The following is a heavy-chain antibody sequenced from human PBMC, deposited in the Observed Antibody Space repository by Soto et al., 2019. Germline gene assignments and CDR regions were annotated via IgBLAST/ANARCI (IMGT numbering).Heavy chain of an antibody. V-gene: IGHV3-23*01. Sequence: WGSLRLSCAASGFTFSSYAMSWVRQAPGKGLEWVSAISGSGGSTYYADSVKGRFTISRDNSKNTLYLQMNSLRAEDTAVYYCAKYNIAAAGTGYYYYYMDVWGKGTTVTVSS. CDR3: AKYNIAAAGTGYYYYYMDV. CDR2: ISGSGGST. D-gene: IGHD6-13*01. CDR1: GFTFSSYA. J-gene: IGHJ6*03.